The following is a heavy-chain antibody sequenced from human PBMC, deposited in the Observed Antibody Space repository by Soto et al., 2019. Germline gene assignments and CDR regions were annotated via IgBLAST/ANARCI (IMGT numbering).Heavy chain of an antibody. D-gene: IGHD3-10*01. CDR1: GGSISSGGYS. Sequence: SSETLSLTCAVSGGSISSGGYSWSWIRQPPGKGLEWIGYIYHSGSTYYNPSLKSRVTISVDRSKNQFSLRLSSVTAADTAVYYCASNSSGSPSWFDPWGQGTLVTVSS. V-gene: IGHV4-30-2*01. CDR2: IYHSGST. J-gene: IGHJ5*02. CDR3: ASNSSGSPSWFDP.